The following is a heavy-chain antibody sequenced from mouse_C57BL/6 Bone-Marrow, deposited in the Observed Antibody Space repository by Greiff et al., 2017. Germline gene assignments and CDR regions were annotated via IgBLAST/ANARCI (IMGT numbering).Heavy chain of an antibody. Sequence: VKLVESGAELVKPGASVKMSCKASGYTFTTYPIEWMKQNHGKSLEWIGNFHPYNDDTKYNAKFKGKATLTVEKSSNTVYLELSRLTSDDSAVYYCARSSTFFYYFDYWGQGTTLTVSS. CDR2: FHPYNDDT. V-gene: IGHV1-47*01. CDR3: ARSSTFFYYFDY. J-gene: IGHJ2*01. CDR1: GYTFTTYP. D-gene: IGHD5-1*01.